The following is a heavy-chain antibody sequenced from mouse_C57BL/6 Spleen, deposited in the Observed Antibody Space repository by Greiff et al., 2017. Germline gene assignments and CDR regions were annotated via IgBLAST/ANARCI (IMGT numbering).Heavy chain of an antibody. CDR1: GYSITSGYY. J-gene: IGHJ4*01. CDR3: ARGGYYYAMDY. Sequence: ESGPGLVKPSQSLSLTCSVTGYSITSGYYWNWIRQFPGNKLEWMGYISYDGSNNYNPSLKNRISITRDTSKNQFFLKLNSLTTEDTATYYCARGGYYYAMDYWGQGTSVTVSS. CDR2: ISYDGSN. V-gene: IGHV3-6*01.